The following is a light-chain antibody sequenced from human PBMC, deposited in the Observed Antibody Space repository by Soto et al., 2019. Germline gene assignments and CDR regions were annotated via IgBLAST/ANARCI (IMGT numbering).Light chain of an antibody. Sequence: DIQMTQSPSTLSASVGDRVTITCRASQSIISLLSWYQQKPGKAPKLLIYDASSLESGVPSRFSGSGSGTEFTLTISSLQPDDFATYYCQQYNSYLTWTFGQGTKVDIK. J-gene: IGKJ1*01. V-gene: IGKV1-5*01. CDR2: DAS. CDR1: QSIISL. CDR3: QQYNSYLTWT.